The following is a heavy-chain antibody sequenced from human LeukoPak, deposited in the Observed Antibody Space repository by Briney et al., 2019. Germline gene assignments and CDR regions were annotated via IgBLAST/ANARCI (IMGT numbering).Heavy chain of an antibody. CDR2: ISSSSSYI. CDR1: GFTFSSYS. Sequence: GGSLRLSCAASGFTFSSYSMNWVRQAPGKGLEWVSFISSSSSYIYYADSVKGRFTISGDNAKNSLYLQMNSLRAEDTAVYYCARDSGNYLDAFDIWGQGTMVTVSS. D-gene: IGHD1-7*01. J-gene: IGHJ3*02. V-gene: IGHV3-21*01. CDR3: ARDSGNYLDAFDI.